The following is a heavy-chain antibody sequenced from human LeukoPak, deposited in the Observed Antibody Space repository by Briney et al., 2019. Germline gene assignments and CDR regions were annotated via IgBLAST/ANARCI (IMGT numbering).Heavy chain of an antibody. Sequence: GGSLRLSCAASGLTLSNYWIHWVRQAPGEGLVWVSRINTDGTTTSYADSVKGRFTISRDNAKNTVYLQMNSLRAEDTAVYYCARAPGIVGASDIWGQGTLVTVSS. CDR1: GLTLSNYW. J-gene: IGHJ3*02. CDR2: INTDGTTT. D-gene: IGHD1-26*01. CDR3: ARAPGIVGASDI. V-gene: IGHV3-74*01.